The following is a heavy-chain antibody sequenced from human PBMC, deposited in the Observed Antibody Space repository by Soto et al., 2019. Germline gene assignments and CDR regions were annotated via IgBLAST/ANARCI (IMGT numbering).Heavy chain of an antibody. V-gene: IGHV3-23*01. D-gene: IGHD7-27*01. CDR2: ISGSGSST. CDR1: GFTFSSYT. Sequence: EVQLLESGGGLVEPGGSRRLSCAASGFTFSSYTMSWVRQAPGKGLEWVSTISGSGSSTYSADSVKGRFTISRDSSKNTPYLQMNSPRVEDTAMDDCAKAWGIDYWGQGSLVTVSS. CDR3: AKAWGIDY. J-gene: IGHJ4*02.